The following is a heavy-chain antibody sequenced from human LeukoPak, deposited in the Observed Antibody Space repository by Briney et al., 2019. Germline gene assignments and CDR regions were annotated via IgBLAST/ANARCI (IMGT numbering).Heavy chain of an antibody. Sequence: GGSLRLSCGASGFTFGTYWMHWVRQAPGKGLVWVSGINSDGGTTTYADSVKGRFTISRDNAKNTLYLQMNSLRAEDTAVYYCAKDMDDDYVWGSYRKSYHMDVWGKGTTVTVSS. CDR3: AKDMDDDYVWGSYRKSYHMDV. CDR2: INSDGGTT. CDR1: GFTFGTYW. J-gene: IGHJ6*03. D-gene: IGHD3-16*02. V-gene: IGHV3-74*01.